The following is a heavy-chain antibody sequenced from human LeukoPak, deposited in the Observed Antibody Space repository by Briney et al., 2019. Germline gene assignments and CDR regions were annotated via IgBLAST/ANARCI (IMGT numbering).Heavy chain of an antibody. Sequence: SQTLSLTCTVSGGSISSGSYYWSWIRQPAGKGLEWIGRIYTSGSTNYNPSLKSRVTISLDTSKNQFSLKLSSVTAADTAVYYCVRYSPGPDFWGAYYFDYWGQGTLVTVSS. CDR3: VRYSPGPDFWGAYYFDY. CDR1: GGSISSGSYY. CDR2: IYTSGST. J-gene: IGHJ4*02. V-gene: IGHV4-61*02. D-gene: IGHD3-3*01.